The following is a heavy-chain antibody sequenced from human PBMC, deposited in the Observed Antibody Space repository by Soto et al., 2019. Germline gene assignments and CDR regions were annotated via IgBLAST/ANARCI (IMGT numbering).Heavy chain of an antibody. J-gene: IGHJ4*02. Sequence: PGGSLRLSCAASGFTFSSYAMSWVRQAPGKGLEWVSVISGSGGSTYYADSVKGRFTISRDNSKKTLYLQMNSLRVEDTAVYYCARGHYGSHPGYHDYWGQGTLVTVSS. CDR3: ARGHYGSHPGYHDY. CDR1: GFTFSSYA. D-gene: IGHD3-10*01. V-gene: IGHV3-23*01. CDR2: ISGSGGST.